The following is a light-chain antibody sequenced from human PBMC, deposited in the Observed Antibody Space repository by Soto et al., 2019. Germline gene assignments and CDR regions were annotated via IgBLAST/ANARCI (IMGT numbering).Light chain of an antibody. CDR3: ATWDDSLNGPV. CDR2: SNN. J-gene: IGLJ2*01. CDR1: SSNIGSNT. Sequence: QSVLTQPPSASGTPGQRVTISCSGSSSNIGSNTVNWYQHLPGTAPKLLIYSNNQRPSGVPDRFSGSKSGTSASLAISGPQSEDEADYYCATWDDSLNGPVFGGGTKVTVL. V-gene: IGLV1-44*01.